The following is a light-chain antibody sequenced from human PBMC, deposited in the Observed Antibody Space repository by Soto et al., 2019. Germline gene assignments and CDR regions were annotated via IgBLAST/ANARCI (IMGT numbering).Light chain of an antibody. CDR2: GGS. Sequence: EGVMTQSPATLSVSPGERATLSCRASQTISTNLAWYQHKPGQPPRLLVYGGSTRAAAIPARFSGSGSGTEFTLTISGLQSEDSAVYYCQQYNIWPEAFGQGTKVEL. CDR1: QTISTN. J-gene: IGKJ1*01. V-gene: IGKV3-15*01. CDR3: QQYNIWPEA.